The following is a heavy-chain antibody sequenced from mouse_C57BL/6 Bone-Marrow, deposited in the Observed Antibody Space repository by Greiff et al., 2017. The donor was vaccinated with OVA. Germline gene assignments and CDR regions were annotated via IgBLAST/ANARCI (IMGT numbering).Heavy chain of an antibody. CDR3: ARAEFTGDRDY. Sequence: VQLQQSGPVLVKPGASVKMSCKASGYTFTDYYMNWVKQSHGKSLEWIGVINPYNGGTSYNQKFKGKATLTVDKSSSTAYMELSSLTSEDSAVYYCARAEFTGDRDYWGQGTTLTVSS. D-gene: IGHD4-1*01. CDR2: INPYNGGT. V-gene: IGHV1-19*01. J-gene: IGHJ2*01. CDR1: GYTFTDYY.